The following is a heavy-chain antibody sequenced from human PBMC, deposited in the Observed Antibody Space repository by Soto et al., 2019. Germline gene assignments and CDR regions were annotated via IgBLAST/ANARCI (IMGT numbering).Heavy chain of an antibody. Sequence: GGSLRLSCAASGFTFSSYSMNWVRQAPGKGLEWVSSISSSSSYIYYADAVKGRFTISRDNAKNSLYLQMNSLRAEDPAVYYCARESVGIAVAGGVAFDIWGQGTMVTVSS. CDR3: ARESVGIAVAGGVAFDI. V-gene: IGHV3-21*01. CDR1: GFTFSSYS. D-gene: IGHD6-19*01. J-gene: IGHJ3*02. CDR2: ISSSSSYI.